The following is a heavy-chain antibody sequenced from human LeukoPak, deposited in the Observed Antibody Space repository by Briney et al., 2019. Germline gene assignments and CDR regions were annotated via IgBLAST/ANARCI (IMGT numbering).Heavy chain of an antibody. J-gene: IGHJ4*02. Sequence: SGGSLRLSCSASGFTFSTLPMHWVRQAPGKGLEYVSGSSSNGGSTYYADSAKGRFIISRDNSENTLYLQMSSLRPEDTAVYYCVNQISGWVYWGQGTLVTVSS. CDR3: VNQISGWVY. CDR2: SSSNGGST. V-gene: IGHV3-64D*06. CDR1: GFTFSTLP. D-gene: IGHD6-19*01.